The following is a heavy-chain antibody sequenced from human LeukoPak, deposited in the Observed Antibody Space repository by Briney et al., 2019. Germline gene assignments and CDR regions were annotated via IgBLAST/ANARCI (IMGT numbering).Heavy chain of an antibody. CDR3: ARDPLGVLSYFDY. D-gene: IGHD3-16*01. CDR2: IWYDGSNR. Sequence: PGGSLRLSCAASGFIFSYYGMHWVRQAPGKGLEWVAVIWYDGSNRYYADSLKGRFNISRDNSKNTLYLQMNSLTTDDTAVYYCARDPLGVLSYFDYWGQGTLVTVSS. V-gene: IGHV3-33*01. CDR1: GFIFSYYG. J-gene: IGHJ4*02.